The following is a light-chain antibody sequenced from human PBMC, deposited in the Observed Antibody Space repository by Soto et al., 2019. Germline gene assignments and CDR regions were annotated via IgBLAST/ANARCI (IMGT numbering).Light chain of an antibody. Sequence: EIVLTQSPGTLSLSPGERATLSCRASQSVTSSYLAWYQQKPGQAPRLLISGASSRATGIPDMFSGSGSGTDFTLTISRLEPEDFAVYYCQQYSTSRLTFGGGTNVEIK. CDR2: GAS. CDR1: QSVTSSY. V-gene: IGKV3-20*01. CDR3: QQYSTSRLT. J-gene: IGKJ4*01.